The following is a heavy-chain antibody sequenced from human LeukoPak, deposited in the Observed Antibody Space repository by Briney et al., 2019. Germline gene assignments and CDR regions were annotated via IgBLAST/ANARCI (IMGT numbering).Heavy chain of an antibody. V-gene: IGHV4-39*01. CDR3: SRSHDYGGLYFYYYMDV. Sequence: SETLSLTCTVSGGSISSRSDYWGWIRQTPGKGLEWVGNLDSSGSTYYNPSLKSRVTISVGTSKNQFSLNLRSVTAADTAIYFCSRSHDYGGLYFYYYMDVWGKGTTVTVSS. CDR2: LDSSGST. CDR1: GGSISSRSDY. J-gene: IGHJ6*03. D-gene: IGHD4-23*01.